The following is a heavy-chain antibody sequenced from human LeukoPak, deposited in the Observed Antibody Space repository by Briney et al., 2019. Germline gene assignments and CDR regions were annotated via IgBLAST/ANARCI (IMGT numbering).Heavy chain of an antibody. D-gene: IGHD3-10*01. Sequence: SETLSLTCTVSGDSISSTNYYWGWIRQPPGMGLEWIGNIYYGGSTYDSPSLKSRVAISLDTSKNQFSLKLSSVTAADTAVYYCARGRHYHTGILGEAYWGQGTLVTVSS. CDR1: GDSISSTNYY. CDR3: ARGRHYHTGILGEAY. J-gene: IGHJ4*02. CDR2: IYYGGST. V-gene: IGHV4-39*07.